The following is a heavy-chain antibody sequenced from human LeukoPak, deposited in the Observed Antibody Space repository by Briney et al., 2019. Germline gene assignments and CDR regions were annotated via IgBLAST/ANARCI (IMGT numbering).Heavy chain of an antibody. Sequence: GGSLRLSCAASGFTFSSYAMSWVRQAPGKGLEWVANIKQDGSEKNYVDSVKGRFTISRDNAKTSLYLQMNSLRAEDTAVYYCARSLWPEDYWGQGTLVTVSS. D-gene: IGHD5-18*01. CDR3: ARSLWPEDY. J-gene: IGHJ4*02. CDR1: GFTFSSYA. V-gene: IGHV3-7*01. CDR2: IKQDGSEK.